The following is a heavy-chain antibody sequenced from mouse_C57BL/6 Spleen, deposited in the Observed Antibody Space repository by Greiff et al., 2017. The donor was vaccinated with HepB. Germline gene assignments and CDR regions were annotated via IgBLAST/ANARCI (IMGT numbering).Heavy chain of an antibody. J-gene: IGHJ2*01. D-gene: IGHD1-1*01. CDR1: GYTFTSYW. CDR2: IYPGNSDT. V-gene: IGHV1-5*01. Sequence: VHVKQSGTVLARPGASVKMSCKTSGYTFTSYWMHWVKQRPGQGLEWIGAIYPGNSDTSYNQKFKGKAKLTAVTSASTAYMELSSLTNEDSAVYYCTRRSTVVAKDYFDYWGQGTTLTVSS. CDR3: TRRSTVVAKDYFDY.